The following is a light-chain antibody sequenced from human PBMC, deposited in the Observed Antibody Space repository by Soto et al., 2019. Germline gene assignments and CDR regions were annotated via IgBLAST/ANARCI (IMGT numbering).Light chain of an antibody. V-gene: IGLV1-44*01. Sequence: QSVLTQPPSASGTPGQRVTISCSGSSSNIGINTVNWYQQFPGTAPKVLIYLNDQRPSGVPDRFSGSKSGTSASLAISGLQSEDGADYYCSVWDDSLNGVVFGGGTKVTVL. J-gene: IGLJ3*02. CDR3: SVWDDSLNGVV. CDR1: SSNIGINT. CDR2: LND.